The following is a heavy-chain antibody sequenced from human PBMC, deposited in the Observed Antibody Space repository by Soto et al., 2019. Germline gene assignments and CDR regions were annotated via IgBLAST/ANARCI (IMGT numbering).Heavy chain of an antibody. J-gene: IGHJ4*02. Sequence: GGSLRLCCAASGFTFSSYWMSWVRQAPGKGLEWVANIKQDGSEKYYVDSVKGRFTISRDNAKNSLYLQMNSLRAEDTAVYYCARQERAYYDILTGYYYFDYWGQGTLVTVSS. CDR2: IKQDGSEK. CDR1: GFTFSSYW. CDR3: ARQERAYYDILTGYYYFDY. D-gene: IGHD3-9*01. V-gene: IGHV3-7*05.